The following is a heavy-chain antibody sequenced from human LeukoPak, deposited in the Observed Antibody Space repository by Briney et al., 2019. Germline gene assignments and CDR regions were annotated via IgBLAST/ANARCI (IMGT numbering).Heavy chain of an antibody. CDR3: ARPRRLGYCSSTSCHAFDY. V-gene: IGHV4-39*01. CDR2: IYYSGST. J-gene: IGHJ4*02. CDR1: GRSISSSRYY. Sequence: PSETLSLTCTVSGRSISSSRYYWGWIRQPPGKGLEWIGSIYYSGSTYYNPSLKSRDTISVDTSRNQFSLKLTSVTAADTAVYYCARPRRLGYCSSTSCHAFDYWGQGTLVTVSS. D-gene: IGHD2-2*01.